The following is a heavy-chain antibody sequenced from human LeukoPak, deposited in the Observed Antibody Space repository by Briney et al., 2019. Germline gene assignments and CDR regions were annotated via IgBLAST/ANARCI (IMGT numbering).Heavy chain of an antibody. J-gene: IGHJ4*02. CDR3: AREGGEWELLRTFDY. D-gene: IGHD1-26*01. CDR1: GFTFSSYE. Sequence: GGSLRLSCAASGFTFSSYEMNWVRQAPGKGLEWVSYISSSGNAIYYADSVKGRFTISRDNAKNSLYLQMNSLRAEDTAVYYCAREGGEWELLRTFDYWGQGTLVTVSS. CDR2: ISSSGNAI. V-gene: IGHV3-48*03.